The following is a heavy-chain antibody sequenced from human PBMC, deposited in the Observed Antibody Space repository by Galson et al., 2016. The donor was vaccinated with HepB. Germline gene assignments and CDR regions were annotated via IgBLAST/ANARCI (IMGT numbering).Heavy chain of an antibody. CDR2: IYSSGSS. J-gene: IGHJ4*02. D-gene: IGHD3-16*01. V-gene: IGHV4-30-2*01. CDR3: ARGGIRATV. Sequence: TLSLTCTVSGGSISSGGFSWNWTRQPPGKGLQWIGYIYSSGSSYYNPSLKSRVTISADWSKNQFSLNLTSVTAADTAVYYWARGGIRATVWGRGTLAAVSS. CDR1: GGSISSGGFS.